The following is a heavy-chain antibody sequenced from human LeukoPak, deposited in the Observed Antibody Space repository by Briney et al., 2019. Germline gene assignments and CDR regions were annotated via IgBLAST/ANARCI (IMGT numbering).Heavy chain of an antibody. J-gene: IGHJ4*02. CDR2: IKSSSDTI. CDR1: GFAFSTYS. CDR3: ARDVYDFWTGYCDY. V-gene: IGHV3-48*04. Sequence: GGSLRFSCAASGFAFSTYSMTWVRQAPGKGLKWVSYIKSSSDTIYYADSVKGRFTTSRDNAKNSLYLQMNSLRAEDTAVYYCARDVYDFWTGYCDYWGQGTLVTVSS. D-gene: IGHD3-3*01.